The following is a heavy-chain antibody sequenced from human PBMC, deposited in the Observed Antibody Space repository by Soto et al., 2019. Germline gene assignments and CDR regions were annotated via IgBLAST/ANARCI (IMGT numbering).Heavy chain of an antibody. CDR1: GGTFSSYA. CDR3: AFYGSGSYYNVPWFDP. D-gene: IGHD3-10*01. CDR2: IIPIFGTA. J-gene: IGHJ5*02. V-gene: IGHV1-69*13. Sequence: GASVKVSCKASGGTFSSYAISWVRQAPGQGLEWMGGIIPIFGTANYAQKFQGRVTITADESTSTAYMELSSLRSEDTAVYYCAFYGSGSYYNVPWFDPWGQGTLVTVSS.